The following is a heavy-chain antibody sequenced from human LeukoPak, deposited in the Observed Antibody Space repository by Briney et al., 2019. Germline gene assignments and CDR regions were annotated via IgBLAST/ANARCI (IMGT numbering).Heavy chain of an antibody. J-gene: IGHJ4*02. D-gene: IGHD5-24*01. CDR2: ISGSADST. CDR1: GFTFSSYA. Sequence: GGSLRLSCAASGFTFSSYAMSWVRQAPGKGLEWVSAISGSADSTNYADSVKGRFTISRDNAKNTLYLQMNSLRAEDTAVYYCARRIQGMAPYYFDYWGQGTLVTVSS. V-gene: IGHV3-23*01. CDR3: ARRIQGMAPYYFDY.